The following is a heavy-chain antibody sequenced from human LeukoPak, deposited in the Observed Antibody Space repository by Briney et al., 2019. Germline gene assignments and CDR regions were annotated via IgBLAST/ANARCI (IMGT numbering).Heavy chain of an antibody. D-gene: IGHD4-11*01. CDR2: IWSDGTNR. J-gene: IGHJ4*02. Sequence: GGSLRLSCAATGFSFNHYGMHWVRQAPGKGLEWVAVIWSDGTNRYYSDSVKGRFTISRADSRKTVYLQMNRLRPEDTGMYYCARDAQRGFDYSNSLQYWGQGTPVTGST. CDR1: GFSFNHYG. CDR3: ARDAQRGFDYSNSLQY. V-gene: IGHV3-33*01.